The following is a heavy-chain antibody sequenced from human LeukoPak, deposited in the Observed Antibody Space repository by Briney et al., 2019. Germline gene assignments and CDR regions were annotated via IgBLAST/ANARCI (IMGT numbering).Heavy chain of an antibody. J-gene: IGHJ4*02. CDR3: ARLKGDSTYHYHSSADY. CDR1: GYSFTTYW. D-gene: IGHD3-22*01. V-gene: IGHV5-51*01. Sequence: GESLKISCKGSGYSFTTYWIGWVRQMPGKGLEWMGIIYPGDSDTRYSPSFQGQVTISADKSISTAYLQWSSLKASDTAMFYCARLKGDSTYHYHSSADYWGQGTLVTVSS. CDR2: IYPGDSDT.